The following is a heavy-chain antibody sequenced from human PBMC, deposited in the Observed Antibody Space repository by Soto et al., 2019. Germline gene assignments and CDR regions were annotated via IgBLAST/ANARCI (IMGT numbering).Heavy chain of an antibody. CDR3: ARGGVLLWFGELVAHPYGMDV. V-gene: IGHV4-31*03. CDR2: IYYSGST. J-gene: IGHJ6*02. CDR1: GGSISSGGYY. D-gene: IGHD3-10*01. Sequence: SETLSLTCTVSGGSISSGGYYWSWIRQHPGKGLEWIGYIYYSGSTYYNPSLKSRVTISVDTSKNQFSLKLSSVTAADTAVYYCARGGVLLWFGELVAHPYGMDVWGQGTTVTVSS.